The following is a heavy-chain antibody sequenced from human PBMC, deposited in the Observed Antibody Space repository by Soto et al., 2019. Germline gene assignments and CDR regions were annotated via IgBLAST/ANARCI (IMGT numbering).Heavy chain of an antibody. Sequence: QVQLVQSGAEVKKPGASVKVSCKSSGYTFTSYAMHWVRQAPGQRLEWMGWINAGNGNTKYSQKFQGRVTITRDTSASSAYMELSSLRSEDTAVYYCARGLHGYDSNYWGQGTPVTVSS. J-gene: IGHJ4*02. D-gene: IGHD5-12*01. CDR1: GYTFTSYA. CDR2: INAGNGNT. V-gene: IGHV1-3*01. CDR3: ARGLHGYDSNY.